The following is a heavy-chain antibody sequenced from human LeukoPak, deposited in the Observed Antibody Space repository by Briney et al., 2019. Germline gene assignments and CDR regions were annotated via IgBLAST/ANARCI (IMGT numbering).Heavy chain of an antibody. J-gene: IGHJ4*02. D-gene: IGHD4-17*01. Sequence: SVKVSCKASGGTFSSYTISWVRQAPGQGLERMGRIIPILGIANYAQKFQGRVTITADKSTSTAYMELSSLRSEDTAVYYCARGTWTWYEVTTEEPNFDYWGQGTLVTVSS. V-gene: IGHV1-69*02. CDR1: GGTFSSYT. CDR3: ARGTWTWYEVTTEEPNFDY. CDR2: IIPILGIA.